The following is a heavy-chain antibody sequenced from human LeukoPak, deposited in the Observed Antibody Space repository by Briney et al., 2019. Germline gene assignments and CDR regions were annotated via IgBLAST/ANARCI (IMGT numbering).Heavy chain of an antibody. CDR3: ARRAWPYFDY. D-gene: IGHD5-12*01. J-gene: IGHJ4*02. CDR1: GGSISSYY. CDR2: IYYSGST. V-gene: IGHV4-59*01. Sequence: SETLSLTCTVSGGSISSYYWSWIRQPPGKGLEWIGYIYYSGSTNYNPSLKSRVTISVDTSKNQFSLKLSSVTAADTAVYYCARRAWPYFDYWGQGTLVTVSS.